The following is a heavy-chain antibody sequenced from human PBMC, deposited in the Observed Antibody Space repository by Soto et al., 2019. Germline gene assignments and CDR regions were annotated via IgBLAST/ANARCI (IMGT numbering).Heavy chain of an antibody. V-gene: IGHV4-61*08. CDR3: ARVTMVRGVIIARKLPFYYGMDV. D-gene: IGHD3-10*01. CDR1: GGSISSGGYS. CDR2: IYYSGST. J-gene: IGHJ6*02. Sequence: SETLSLTCAVSGGSISSGGYSWSWIRQPPGKGLEWIGYIYYSGSTNYNPSLKSRVTISVDTSKNQFSLKLSSVTAADTAVYYCARVTMVRGVIIARKLPFYYGMDVWGQGTTVTVSS.